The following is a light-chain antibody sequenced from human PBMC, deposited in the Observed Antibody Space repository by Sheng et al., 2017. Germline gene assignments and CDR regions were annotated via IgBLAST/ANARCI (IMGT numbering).Light chain of an antibody. CDR1: KLGDKF. CDR3: LAWDRSTDV. Sequence: SYEVTQPPSMSVSPGQTAIITCSGDKLGDKFVSWYQQKSGQSPMLVIYEDSKRPSGIPERFSGSNSGYAATLIIRGTQSVDEADYHCLAWDRSTDVFGGGTKLTVL. CDR2: EDS. J-gene: IGLJ3*02. V-gene: IGLV3-1*01.